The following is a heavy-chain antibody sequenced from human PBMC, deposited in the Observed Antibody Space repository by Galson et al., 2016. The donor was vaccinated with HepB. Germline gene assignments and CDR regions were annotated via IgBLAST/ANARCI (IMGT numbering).Heavy chain of an antibody. Sequence: SLRLSCAASGFTFNNYWMTWVRQAPGKGLEWVANINQDGSKINYMDSVKGRFTISRDNAKNSLCLQMSSLRAEDTAVYYFARDDSNYSSAWYDAFDIWGQGTMVTVSS. CDR3: ARDDSNYSSAWYDAFDI. CDR2: INQDGSKI. V-gene: IGHV3-7*01. J-gene: IGHJ3*02. D-gene: IGHD6-19*01. CDR1: GFTFNNYW.